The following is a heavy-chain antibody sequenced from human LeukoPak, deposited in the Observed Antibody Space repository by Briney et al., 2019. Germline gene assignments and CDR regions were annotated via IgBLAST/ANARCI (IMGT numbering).Heavy chain of an antibody. CDR1: GGSISSYY. V-gene: IGHV4-4*07. J-gene: IGHJ3*02. D-gene: IGHD3-10*01. CDR2: IYTSGST. Sequence: SETLSLTCTVSGGSISSYYWSWIRQPAGKGLEWIGRIYTSGSTNYNPSLKSRVTMSVDTSKNQFSLKLSSVTAADTAVYYCARDWAYGSGSYFTGGAFDIWGQGTMVTVSS. CDR3: ARDWAYGSGSYFTGGAFDI.